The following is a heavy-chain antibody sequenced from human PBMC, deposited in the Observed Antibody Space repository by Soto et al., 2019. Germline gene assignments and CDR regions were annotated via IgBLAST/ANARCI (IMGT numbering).Heavy chain of an antibody. CDR3: ARDQDTFGQAVFDS. D-gene: IGHD3-16*01. J-gene: IGHJ4*02. V-gene: IGHV3-74*01. Sequence: VQLVESGGGVVQPGESLRLSCAASGFTLSSRWMHWVRQAPGKGLVWVSRIKTDGSSTSYADSVKGRFTISRDNAKNTLYLQMNSLRAEDTAMYYCARDQDTFGQAVFDSWGQGTLVTVSS. CDR2: IKTDGSST. CDR1: GFTLSSRW.